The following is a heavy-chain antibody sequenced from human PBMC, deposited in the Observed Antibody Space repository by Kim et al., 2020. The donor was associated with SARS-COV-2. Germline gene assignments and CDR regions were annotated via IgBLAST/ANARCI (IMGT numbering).Heavy chain of an antibody. CDR3: ARDWRRYFDWGRNHHYGMDV. Sequence: LSLTCAASGFTFSSYGMHWVRQAPGKGLEWVAVISYDGSNKYYADSVKGRFTISRDNSKNTLYLQMNSLRAEDTAVYYCARDWRRYFDWGRNHHYGMDVWGQGTTVTVSS. V-gene: IGHV3-33*05. CDR2: ISYDGSNK. J-gene: IGHJ6*02. CDR1: GFTFSSYG. D-gene: IGHD3-9*01.